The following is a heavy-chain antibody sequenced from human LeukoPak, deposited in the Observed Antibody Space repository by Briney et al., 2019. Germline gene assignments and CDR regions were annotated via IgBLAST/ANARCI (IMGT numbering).Heavy chain of an antibody. D-gene: IGHD2-2*01. Sequence: GGSLRLSCAASGFTFSGSAMHWARQASGKGLEWVGRIRSKANSYATAYAASVKGRFTISRDDSKNTAYLQMNSLKTEDTAVYYCTRHLGYCSSTSCSLRNYYYYYMDVWGKGTTVTVSS. CDR3: TRHLGYCSSTSCSLRNYYYYYMDV. V-gene: IGHV3-73*01. J-gene: IGHJ6*03. CDR2: IRSKANSYAT. CDR1: GFTFSGSA.